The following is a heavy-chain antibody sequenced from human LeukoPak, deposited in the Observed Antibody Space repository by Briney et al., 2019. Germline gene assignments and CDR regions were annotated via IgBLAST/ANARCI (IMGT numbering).Heavy chain of an antibody. J-gene: IGHJ2*01. V-gene: IGHV1-2*02. CDR3: ARAFLLLEWPLEYFDL. CDR2: INCNSGDT. D-gene: IGHD3-3*01. CDR1: GYTFTGNY. Sequence: GASVKVSCKASGYTFTGNYIHWVRQAPGQGLEWMGWINCNSGDTNYAPRFQGRVSMTRDTSINTAYMHMSMLRSDDTAVYYCARAFLLLEWPLEYFDLWGRGTLVTVSS.